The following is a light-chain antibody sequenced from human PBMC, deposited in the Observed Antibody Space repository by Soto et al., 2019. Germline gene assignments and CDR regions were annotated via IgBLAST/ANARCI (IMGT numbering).Light chain of an antibody. CDR2: EVS. J-gene: IGLJ1*01. CDR3: SSYTSSSTF. Sequence: QSALTQPASVSGSPGQSITISCTGTSSDVGGYNYVSWYQQHPGKAPKLMIYEVSNRPSGVSNRFSCSKSGNTASLTISGLQAENEADYYCSSYTSSSTFFGTGTKLTVL. CDR1: SSDVGGYNY. V-gene: IGLV2-14*01.